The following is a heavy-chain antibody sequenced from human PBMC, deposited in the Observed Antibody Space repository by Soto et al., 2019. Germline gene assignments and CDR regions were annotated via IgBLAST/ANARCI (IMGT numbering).Heavy chain of an antibody. Sequence: LSLTCTVSGGSISSYYWSWIRQPAGKGLEWIGRIYTSGSTNYNPSLKSRVTMSVDTSKNQFSLKLSSVTAADTAVYYCAREGSVRYCSGGSCYLNWFDPWGQGTLVTVSS. D-gene: IGHD2-15*01. CDR1: GGSISSYY. V-gene: IGHV4-4*07. CDR3: AREGSVRYCSGGSCYLNWFDP. CDR2: IYTSGST. J-gene: IGHJ5*02.